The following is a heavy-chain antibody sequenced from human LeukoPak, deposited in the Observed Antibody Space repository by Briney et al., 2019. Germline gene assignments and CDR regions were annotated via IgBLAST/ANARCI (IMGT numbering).Heavy chain of an antibody. D-gene: IGHD6-19*01. CDR2: IYYSGST. CDR3: ARIIAVAGIRVLDY. J-gene: IGHJ4*02. V-gene: IGHV4-39*07. CDR1: GGSISSSSYY. Sequence: SETLSLTCTVSGGSISSSSYYWGWIRQPPGKGLEWIGSIYYSGSTYYNPSLKSRVTISVDTSKNQFSLKLSSVTAADTAVYYCARIIAVAGIRVLDYWGQGTLVTVSS.